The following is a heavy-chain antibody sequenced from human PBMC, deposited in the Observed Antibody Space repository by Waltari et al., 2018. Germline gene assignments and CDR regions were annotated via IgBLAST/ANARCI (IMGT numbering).Heavy chain of an antibody. J-gene: IGHJ3*01. Sequence: QVHLVQSGAEVKKPGSSVRVSCKASGGTFSSYEFNWVRQAPGQGLEWMGGIIPIVGTPIYAQKVQGRVTITADTSTTTAYMELSSLRFEDTAVYYCARDPKGTTVIYDAFDLWGQGTMVSVSS. CDR2: IIPIVGTP. V-gene: IGHV1-69*14. CDR3: ARDPKGTTVIYDAFDL. CDR1: GGTFSSYE. D-gene: IGHD4-17*01.